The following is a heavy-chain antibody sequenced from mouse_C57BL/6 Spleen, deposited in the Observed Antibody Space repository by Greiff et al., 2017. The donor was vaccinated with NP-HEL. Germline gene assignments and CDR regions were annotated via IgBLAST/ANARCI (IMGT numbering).Heavy chain of an antibody. CDR1: GFSLTSYG. Sequence: VKLKESGPGLVAPSQSLSITCTVSGFSLTSYGVDWVRQPPGKGLEWLGVIWGGGSTNYNSALMSRLSISKDNSKSQVFLKMNRLQTDDTAMYYCAKRGTRGYFDVWGTGTTVTVSS. D-gene: IGHD3-1*01. CDR2: IWGGGST. CDR3: AKRGTRGYFDV. J-gene: IGHJ1*03. V-gene: IGHV2-9*01.